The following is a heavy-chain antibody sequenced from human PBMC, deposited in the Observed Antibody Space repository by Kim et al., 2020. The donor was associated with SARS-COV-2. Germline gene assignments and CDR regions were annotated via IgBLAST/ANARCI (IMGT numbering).Heavy chain of an antibody. D-gene: IGHD3-10*01. V-gene: IGHV3-49*02. CDR3: TRARADYYGSGGGDDY. J-gene: IGHJ4*02. Sequence: SVKGRCTISRDDSKSIAYLQMNSLKTEDTAVYYCTRARADYYGSGGGDDYWGQGTLVTVSS.